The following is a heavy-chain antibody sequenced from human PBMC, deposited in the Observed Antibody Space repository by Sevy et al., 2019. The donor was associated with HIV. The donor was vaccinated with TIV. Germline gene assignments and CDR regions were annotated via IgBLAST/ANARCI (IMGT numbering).Heavy chain of an antibody. CDR3: ALYLTGSPGDY. V-gene: IGHV3-23*01. CDR2: ISGSGGST. J-gene: IGHJ4*02. Sequence: GGSLRLSCAASGFTFSSYAMSWVRQAPGKGLEWVSAISGSGGSTYYADSVKGRFTISKDNSKNTLYLQMNSLRAEDTAVYYCALYLTGSPGDYWGQGTLVTVSS. D-gene: IGHD3-9*01. CDR1: GFTFSSYA.